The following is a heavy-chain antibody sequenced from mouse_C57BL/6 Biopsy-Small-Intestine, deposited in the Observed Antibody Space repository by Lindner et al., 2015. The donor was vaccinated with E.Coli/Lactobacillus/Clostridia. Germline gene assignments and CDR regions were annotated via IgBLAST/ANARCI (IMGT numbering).Heavy chain of an antibody. CDR1: GYTFTDFS. CDR3: ARHEAGFVY. V-gene: IGHV1-62-2*01. Sequence: VQLQESGAELVKPGTSVKLSRKASGYTFTDFSIHWVKQRSGQGLEWIGWFYPGSGSMKYNEKFKDKATLTADKPSHTVYMELSRLTSEDSAVYFCARHEAGFVYWGQGTLVTVSA. J-gene: IGHJ3*01. CDR2: FYPGSGSM.